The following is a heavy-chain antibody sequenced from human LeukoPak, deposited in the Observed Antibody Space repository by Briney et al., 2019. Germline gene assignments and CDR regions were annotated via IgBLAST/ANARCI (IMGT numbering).Heavy chain of an antibody. Sequence: ASVKVSCKASGYTFTSYGISWVRQAPGQGLEWMGWISAYNGNTNYAQKLRGRVTMTTDTSTSTAYMELRSLRSDDTAVYYCARVGLTGYGPPHYYYGMDVWGQGTTVTVSS. J-gene: IGHJ6*02. CDR3: ARVGLTGYGPPHYYYGMDV. CDR2: ISAYNGNT. V-gene: IGHV1-18*01. D-gene: IGHD5-18*01. CDR1: GYTFTSYG.